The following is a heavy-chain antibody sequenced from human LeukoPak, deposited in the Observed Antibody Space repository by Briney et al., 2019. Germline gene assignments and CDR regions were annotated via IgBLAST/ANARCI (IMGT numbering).Heavy chain of an antibody. CDR3: ARMATIAH. Sequence: GGSLRLSCAASGFTFSDYHMSWIRQAPGKGLEWVSYISSSSSYIYYADSVKGRFTISRDNAKNSLYLQMNSLRAEDTAVYYCARMATIAHWGQGTLVTVSS. V-gene: IGHV3-11*06. J-gene: IGHJ4*02. CDR1: GFTFSDYH. CDR2: ISSSSSYI. D-gene: IGHD5-24*01.